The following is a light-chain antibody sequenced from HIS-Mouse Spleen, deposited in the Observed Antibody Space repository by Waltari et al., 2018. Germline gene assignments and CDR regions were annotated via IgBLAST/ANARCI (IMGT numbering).Light chain of an antibody. V-gene: IGKV1-5*03. J-gene: IGKJ2*01. CDR3: QQYNSYSPKYT. CDR2: KAS. Sequence: DIQMTQSPSTLCASVGDRVTITCRASQSISSWLAWYQQKPGKAPKLLIYKASSLESGVPSRFSGSGSGTEFTLTISSLQPDDFATYYCQQYNSYSPKYTFGQGTKLEIK. CDR1: QSISSW.